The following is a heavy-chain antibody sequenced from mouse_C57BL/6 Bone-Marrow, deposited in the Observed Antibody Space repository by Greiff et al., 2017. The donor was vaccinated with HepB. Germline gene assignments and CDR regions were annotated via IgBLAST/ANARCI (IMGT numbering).Heavy chain of an antibody. D-gene: IGHD1-1*01. V-gene: IGHV1-5*01. CDR3: TRDYYGSSPSYWYFDV. J-gene: IGHJ1*03. Sequence: EVQGVESGTVLARPGASVKMSCKTSGYTFTSYWMHWVKQRPGQGLEWIGAIYPGNSDTSYNQKFKGKAKLTAVTSASTAYMELSSLTNEDSAVYYCTRDYYGSSPSYWYFDVWGTGTTVTVSS. CDR2: IYPGNSDT. CDR1: GYTFTSYW.